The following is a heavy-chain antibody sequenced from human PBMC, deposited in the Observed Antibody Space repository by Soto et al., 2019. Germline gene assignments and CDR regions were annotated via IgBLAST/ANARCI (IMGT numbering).Heavy chain of an antibody. D-gene: IGHD2-2*01. V-gene: IGHV4-4*02. Sequence: SETLSLTCAVSGGSISTNNWWSWVRQPPGKGLEWIGEIYHTGGTNYNPSLKSRVAMSVDKSKNQFSLNLNSVTAADTAVYYCAREIVVARGAIYIDYWGPGTLVTVSS. CDR1: GGSISTNNW. CDR3: AREIVVARGAIYIDY. CDR2: IYHTGGT. J-gene: IGHJ4*02.